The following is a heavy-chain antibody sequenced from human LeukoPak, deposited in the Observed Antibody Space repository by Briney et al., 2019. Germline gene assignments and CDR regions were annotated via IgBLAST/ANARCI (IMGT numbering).Heavy chain of an antibody. Sequence: SETLSLTCTVSGGSISSYYCSWIRQPAGKGLEWIGRIYTSGSTNYSPSLKSRVTMSVDTSKNQFSLKLSSVTAADTSVYYCARDGGTTVTSFDYWGQGTLVTVSS. D-gene: IGHD4-17*01. CDR3: ARDGGTTVTSFDY. CDR1: GGSISSYY. J-gene: IGHJ4*02. CDR2: IYTSGST. V-gene: IGHV4-4*07.